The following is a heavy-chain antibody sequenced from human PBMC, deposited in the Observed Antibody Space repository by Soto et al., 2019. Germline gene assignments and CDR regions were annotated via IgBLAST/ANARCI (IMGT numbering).Heavy chain of an antibody. Sequence: QVQLQESGPGLVKPSETLSLTCTVSDGSVSSGSYYWNWIRQPPGKGLEWIGFIYYSGSTHYNPSLQSRVTNPVDTSRNQFSLRLGSVTAADTAIYYCARYRGEPTLAFDIWGQGKMVTVSS. CDR2: IYYSGST. V-gene: IGHV4-61*01. CDR3: ARYRGEPTLAFDI. D-gene: IGHD2-21*01. CDR1: DGSVSSGSYY. J-gene: IGHJ3*02.